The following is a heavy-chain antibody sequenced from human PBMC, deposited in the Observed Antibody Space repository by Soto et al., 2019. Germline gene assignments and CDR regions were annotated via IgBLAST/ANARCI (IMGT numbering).Heavy chain of an antibody. CDR3: VRQGIGNRHGLVDV. CDR1: SGPSSSHN. CDR2: VYYTGGT. Sequence: QVQLQQSGPGLVKPSETLSLTCTVSSGPSSSHNWGWIRQPPGRGLEWIGYVYYTGGTSYNPSLKSRVTISADTSTNHISLTLSSVTAVDTAVYYCVRQGIGNRHGLVDVWGQGPTVSVSS. V-gene: IGHV4-59*08. D-gene: IGHD1-1*01. J-gene: IGHJ6*02.